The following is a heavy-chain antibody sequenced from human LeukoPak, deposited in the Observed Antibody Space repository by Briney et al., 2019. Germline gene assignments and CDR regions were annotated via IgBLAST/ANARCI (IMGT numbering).Heavy chain of an antibody. V-gene: IGHV3-23*01. CDR3: AKDTYHYGSGSYSDY. Sequence: GGSLRLSCAASGFTFSNYAMSWVRQAPGKGLEWVSVISDRGGSTYHADSVKGRFTISRDNSKNTLYLQMNSLRAEDTAVYYCAKDTYHYGSGSYSDYWGQGTLVAVSS. D-gene: IGHD3-10*01. CDR2: ISDRGGST. CDR1: GFTFSNYA. J-gene: IGHJ4*02.